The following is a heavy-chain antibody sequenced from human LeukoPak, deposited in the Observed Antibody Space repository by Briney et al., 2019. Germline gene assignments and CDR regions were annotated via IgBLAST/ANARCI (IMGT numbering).Heavy chain of an antibody. CDR2: INPISGGT. CDR3: ARRPERAMVRGVIITFYGMDV. V-gene: IGHV1-2*02. Sequence: GASVKVSCKASGYTFTGYYMHWVRQAPGQGLEWMGWINPISGGTNYAQKFQGRVTMTRDTSISTAYMELSRLRSDDTAVYYCARRPERAMVRGVIITFYGMDVWGQGTTVTVSS. J-gene: IGHJ6*02. CDR1: GYTFTGYY. D-gene: IGHD3-10*01.